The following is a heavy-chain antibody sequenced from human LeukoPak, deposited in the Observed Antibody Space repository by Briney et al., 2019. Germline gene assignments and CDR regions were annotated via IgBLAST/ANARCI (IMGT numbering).Heavy chain of an antibody. J-gene: IGHJ4*02. CDR3: ARLETRGSAQAGGDY. CDR1: EFTFSKFA. V-gene: IGHV3-30-3*01. Sequence: PGRSLRLSCAASEFTFSKFAMHWVRQAPGKGLEWVAVISHDGSDKYYADSVKGRFTISRDNSKITLYLQINSLRAEDTAVYYCARLETRGSAQAGGDYWGQGTLVTVSS. D-gene: IGHD2-15*01. CDR2: ISHDGSDK.